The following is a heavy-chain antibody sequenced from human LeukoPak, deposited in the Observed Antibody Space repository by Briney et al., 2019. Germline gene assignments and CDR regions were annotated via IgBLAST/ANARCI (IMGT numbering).Heavy chain of an antibody. V-gene: IGHV4-34*01. Sequence: SETLSLTCAVYGGSFSGYYWSWIRQPPGKGLEWIGEINHSGSTNYNPSLKSRVTISVDTSKNQFSLKLSSATAADTAVYYCARALCSGGSCFWFDPWGQGTLVTVSS. CDR2: INHSGST. J-gene: IGHJ5*02. CDR3: ARALCSGGSCFWFDP. D-gene: IGHD2-15*01. CDR1: GGSFSGYY.